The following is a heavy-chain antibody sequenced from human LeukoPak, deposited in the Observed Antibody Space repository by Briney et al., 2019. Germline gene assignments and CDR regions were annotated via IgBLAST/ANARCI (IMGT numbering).Heavy chain of an antibody. CDR1: GGSMSSSSYY. V-gene: IGHV4-39*01. J-gene: IGHJ4*02. CDR3: ARGNRFFWSGSKYYFDY. Sequence: SETLSLTCIVSGGSMSSSSYYWGWIRQPPGKGLEWIGSIYYSGNIYYNVSLTSRVTISVDTSKNQFSLKLSSVTAADTAVYYCARGNRFFWSGSKYYFDYWGQGTLVTVSS. CDR2: IYYSGNI. D-gene: IGHD3-3*01.